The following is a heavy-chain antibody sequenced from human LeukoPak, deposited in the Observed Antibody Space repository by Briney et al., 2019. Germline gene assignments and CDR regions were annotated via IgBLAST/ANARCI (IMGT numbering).Heavy chain of an antibody. D-gene: IGHD6-19*01. V-gene: IGHV3-21*01. J-gene: IGHJ4*02. Sequence: PGGSLRLSCAASGFTFSSYSMNWVRQAPGKGLEWVSSISSSSSYIYYADSVKGRFTISRDNAKNSLNLQMNSLRAEDTAVYYCAREDGGWLDYWGQGTLVTVSS. CDR3: AREDGGWLDY. CDR1: GFTFSSYS. CDR2: ISSSSSYI.